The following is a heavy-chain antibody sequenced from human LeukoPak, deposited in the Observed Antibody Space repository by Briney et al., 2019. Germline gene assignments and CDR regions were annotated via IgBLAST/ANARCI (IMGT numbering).Heavy chain of an antibody. D-gene: IGHD3-22*01. CDR3: ARDTRSYDSSGYYFFDF. V-gene: IGHV4-59*01. Sequence: PSETLSLTCTVSGASIRSYYWNWLRQPPGKGLEWIGYINYSGNTNFNPSLKSRATISMDTSKHHFSLKLSSVTAADTAVYYCARDTRSYDSSGYYFFDFWGQGTLVTVSS. CDR2: INYSGNT. CDR1: GASIRSYY. J-gene: IGHJ4*02.